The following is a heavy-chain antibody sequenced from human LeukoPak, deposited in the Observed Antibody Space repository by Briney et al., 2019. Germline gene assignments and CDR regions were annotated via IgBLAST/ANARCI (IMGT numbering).Heavy chain of an antibody. D-gene: IGHD5-18*01. CDR3: ARGAVDTANFDY. V-gene: IGHV1-46*01. Sequence: ASVTVSCKASGYTFTTYYIHWVRQAPGQGLEWMGIINPSGGSTSYAQKFQGRVTMTRDTSTSTVYMALSSLRSEDTAVYYCARGAVDTANFDYWGQGTLVTVSS. CDR1: GYTFTTYY. CDR2: INPSGGST. J-gene: IGHJ4*02.